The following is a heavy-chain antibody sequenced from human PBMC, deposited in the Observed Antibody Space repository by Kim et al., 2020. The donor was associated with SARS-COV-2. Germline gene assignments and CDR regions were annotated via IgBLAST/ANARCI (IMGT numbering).Heavy chain of an antibody. Sequence: ASVKVSCKASGYTFTSYGISWVRQAPGQGLEWMGWISAYNGNTNYAQKLQGRVTMTTDTSTSTAYMELRSLRSDDTAVYYCARSTEDGSGWVGYNWFDPWGQGTLVTVSS. CDR2: ISAYNGNT. D-gene: IGHD6-19*01. CDR1: GYTFTSYG. CDR3: ARSTEDGSGWVGYNWFDP. J-gene: IGHJ5*02. V-gene: IGHV1-18*01.